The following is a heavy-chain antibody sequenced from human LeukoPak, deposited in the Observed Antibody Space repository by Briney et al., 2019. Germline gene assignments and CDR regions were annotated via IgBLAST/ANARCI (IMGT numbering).Heavy chain of an antibody. V-gene: IGHV3-11*01. CDR3: AREGSGWENHDAFDI. D-gene: IGHD6-19*01. CDR2: ISSSGSTI. CDR1: GFTFSDYY. J-gene: IGHJ3*02. Sequence: GGSLRLSCAASGFTFSDYYMIWIRQAPGKGLEWVSYISSSGSTIYYADSVKGRLTISRDNAKNALYPQMNSLRAEDTRVYYCAREGSGWENHDAFDIWGQGTMVTVSS.